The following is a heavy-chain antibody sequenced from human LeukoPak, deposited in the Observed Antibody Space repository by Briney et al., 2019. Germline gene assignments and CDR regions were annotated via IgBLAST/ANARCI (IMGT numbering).Heavy chain of an antibody. Sequence: SETLCLTCAVYGGSFSGYYWSWIRQPPGKGLEWIGEINHSGSTNYNPSLKSRVTISVDTSKNQFSLKLSSVTAADTAVYYCARGRNSGYAILNCYYYGMDVWGQGTTVTVSS. J-gene: IGHJ6*02. CDR3: ARGRNSGYAILNCYYYGMDV. CDR1: GGSFSGYY. V-gene: IGHV4-34*01. CDR2: INHSGST. D-gene: IGHD5-12*01.